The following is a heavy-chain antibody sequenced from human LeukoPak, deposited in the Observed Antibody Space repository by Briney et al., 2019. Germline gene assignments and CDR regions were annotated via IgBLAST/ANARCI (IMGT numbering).Heavy chain of an antibody. CDR2: ITAIFRTT. D-gene: IGHD3-22*01. Sequence: SVKVSCKTSGGTFNSYAISWVRQAPGQGLEWMGGITAIFRTTNYAQKFQGRVTITADEPMSTVYMELSSLRSEDTAAYYCARHSGYHSTMYLDYWGQGTLVTVSS. CDR3: ARHSGYHSTMYLDY. V-gene: IGHV1-69*13. CDR1: GGTFNSYA. J-gene: IGHJ4*02.